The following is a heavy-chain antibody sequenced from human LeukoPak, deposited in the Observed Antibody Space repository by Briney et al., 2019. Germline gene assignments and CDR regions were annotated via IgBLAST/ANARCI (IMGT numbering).Heavy chain of an antibody. J-gene: IGHJ4*02. CDR3: AREGIVVRQAFDY. D-gene: IGHD3-22*01. V-gene: IGHV3-48*03. Sequence: GRSLRLSCAASGFTFSSYEMNWVRQAPGKGLEWVSYISSSGSTIYYADSVKGRFTISRDNAKNSLYLQMNSLRAEDTAVYYCAREGIVVRQAFDYWGQGTLVTVSS. CDR2: ISSSGSTI. CDR1: GFTFSSYE.